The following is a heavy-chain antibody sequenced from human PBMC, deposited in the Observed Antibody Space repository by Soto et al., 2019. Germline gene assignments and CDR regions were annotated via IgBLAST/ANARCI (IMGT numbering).Heavy chain of an antibody. CDR3: ARWGYSGYDARVDFYGMDV. J-gene: IGHJ6*02. D-gene: IGHD5-12*01. CDR1: GYSFTGYY. V-gene: IGHV1-2*02. Sequence: QVQVVQSGAEVKQPGASVKVSCKTSGYSFTGYYVHWVRQAPGQGLEWMGWINSNSGDTNHAQRVQGRVTMTRDTSIITAYMELSSLRSDDTAVYYCARWGYSGYDARVDFYGMDVWGQGTTVTVSS. CDR2: INSNSGDT.